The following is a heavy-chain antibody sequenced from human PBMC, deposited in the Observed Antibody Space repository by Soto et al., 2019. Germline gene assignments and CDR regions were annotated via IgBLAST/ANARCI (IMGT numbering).Heavy chain of an antibody. CDR3: AAEVGYGDYAGH. Sequence: PSQTLSLTCAISGDSVSSNSAAWNWIRQSPSRGLEWLGRTYYRSKWYNDYAVSVKSRITFNPDTSKNQFSLHVNSVTPEDTAVYYCAAEVGYGDYAGHWGQGTLVTVSS. D-gene: IGHD4-17*01. J-gene: IGHJ4*02. CDR1: GDSVSSNSAA. CDR2: TYYRSKWYN. V-gene: IGHV6-1*01.